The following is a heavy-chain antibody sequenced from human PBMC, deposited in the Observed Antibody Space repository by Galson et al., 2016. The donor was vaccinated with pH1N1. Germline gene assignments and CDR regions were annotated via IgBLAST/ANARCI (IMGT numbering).Heavy chain of an antibody. Sequence: SLRLSCAASGFTLSCCAMHWVRQASGKGLEWVGRIRSKADSYATAYAASVEGRFTISRDDSKNTAYLQMNSLKTEDTAVYYCTRPNSGSYEEFWFDPWGQGTLVTVSS. CDR1: GFTLSCCA. CDR2: IRSKADSYAT. J-gene: IGHJ5*02. V-gene: IGHV3-73*01. CDR3: TRPNSGSYEEFWFDP. D-gene: IGHD1-26*01.